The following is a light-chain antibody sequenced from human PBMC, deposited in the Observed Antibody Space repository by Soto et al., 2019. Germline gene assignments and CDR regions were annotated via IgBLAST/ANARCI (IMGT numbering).Light chain of an antibody. CDR2: EGN. CDR3: CSYVGARRYV. CDR1: ISDVGSSNL. V-gene: IGLV2-23*01. Sequence: QSVLTQPASVSGSPGQSITISCAGSISDVGSSNLVSWYQQHPGKVPTLIIYEGNRRPSGVSSRFSGSNSGKTASLTISGLQAEDEADYYCCSYVGARRYVFVIATKLTVL. J-gene: IGLJ1*01.